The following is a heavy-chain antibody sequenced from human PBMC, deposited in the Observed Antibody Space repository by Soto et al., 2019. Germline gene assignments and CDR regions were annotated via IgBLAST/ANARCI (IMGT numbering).Heavy chain of an antibody. V-gene: IGHV4-4*02. D-gene: IGHD3-3*01. CDR1: GGSISSSNW. CDR3: ARTTIFGVVISYYYYYGMDV. Sequence: SETLSLTCAVSGGSISSSNWWSWVRQPPGKGLEWIGEIYHSGSTNYNPSLKSRVTISVDKSKNQFSLKLSSVTAADTAVYYCARTTIFGVVISYYYYYGMDVWGQGTKVTVSS. J-gene: IGHJ6*02. CDR2: IYHSGST.